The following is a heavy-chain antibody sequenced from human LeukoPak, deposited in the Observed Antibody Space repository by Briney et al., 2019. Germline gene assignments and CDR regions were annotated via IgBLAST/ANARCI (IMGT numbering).Heavy chain of an antibody. J-gene: IGHJ4*02. D-gene: IGHD2-15*01. CDR3: AKAPGDCSGGSCYGEYYFDY. V-gene: IGHV3-23*01. Sequence: GGSLRLSCAASGFTFSSYAMSWVRQAPGKGLEWVSAISGSGGSTYYADSVRGRFTISRDNSKNTLYLQMNSLRAEDTAVYYCAKAPGDCSGGSCYGEYYFDYWGQGTPVTVSS. CDR2: ISGSGGST. CDR1: GFTFSSYA.